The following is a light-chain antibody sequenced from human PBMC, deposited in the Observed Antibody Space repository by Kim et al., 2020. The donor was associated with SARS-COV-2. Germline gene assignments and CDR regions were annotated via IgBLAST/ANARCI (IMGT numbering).Light chain of an antibody. CDR2: KAA. J-gene: IGKJ2*01. V-gene: IGKV1-5*03. CDR1: QSMSSW. CDR3: QQYNSYPYT. Sequence: SAPGGSRVTIPCRASQSMSSWLAWYQQNPGKAPKLLIYKAASLERGVPSRFSGSGSGTEFTLTISSLQPDDFATYYCQQYNSYPYTFGQGTKLEI.